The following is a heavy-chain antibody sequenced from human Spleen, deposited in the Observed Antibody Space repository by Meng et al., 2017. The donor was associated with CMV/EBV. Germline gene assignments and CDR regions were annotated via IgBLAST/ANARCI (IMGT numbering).Heavy chain of an antibody. V-gene: IGHV3-74*01. Sequence: GESLKISCAASGFTFSNYWMHWVRQVPGKGLVWVSRVNSYGSSTTYADSVKGRFTISRDNAKNTLYLQMNSLRAEDTAVYYCAKRGDHASYGMDVWGQGTTVTVSS. D-gene: IGHD4-17*01. CDR2: VNSYGSST. J-gene: IGHJ6*02. CDR3: AKRGDHASYGMDV. CDR1: GFTFSNYW.